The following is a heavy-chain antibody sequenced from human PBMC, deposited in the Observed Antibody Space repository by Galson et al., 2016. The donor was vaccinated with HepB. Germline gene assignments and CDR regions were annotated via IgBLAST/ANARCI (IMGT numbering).Heavy chain of an antibody. D-gene: IGHD6-19*01. CDR1: GYTLSELL. CDR2: FDPEDGKK. Sequence: QSGAEVKKLGESLRISCKVSGYTLSELLINWVRQAPGKGLEWMGGFDPEDGKKAYAQNFQGRVSMTEDTSTDTTYMVLSSLRFEDTAVYYCATDERGCSGGGMTVWGQGTTVTVSS. J-gene: IGHJ6*02. CDR3: ATDERGCSGGGMTV. V-gene: IGHV1-24*01.